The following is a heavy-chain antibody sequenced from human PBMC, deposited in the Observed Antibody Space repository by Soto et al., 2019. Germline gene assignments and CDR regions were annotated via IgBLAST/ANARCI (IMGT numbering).Heavy chain of an antibody. V-gene: IGHV4-61*08. CDR1: GGSVSSGAYY. Sequence: QVQLRESGPGLVKPSETLSLTCTVSGGSVSSGAYYWSWLRQSPGKGLEWIGYIYYSGSTNYNPSLTRRAPMSGDKSKDECSLKLTSVTAAATAVYYCARDSGPWAAAAGGPSDYWGQGTLITVSS. CDR2: IYYSGST. D-gene: IGHD6-13*01. CDR3: ARDSGPWAAAAGGPSDY. J-gene: IGHJ4*02.